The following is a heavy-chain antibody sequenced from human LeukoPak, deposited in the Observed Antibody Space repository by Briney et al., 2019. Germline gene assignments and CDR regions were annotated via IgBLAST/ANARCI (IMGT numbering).Heavy chain of an antibody. J-gene: IGHJ4*02. D-gene: IGHD3-9*01. CDR2: ISSSSSTI. V-gene: IGHV3-48*04. CDR1: GFTFSSYS. Sequence: PGGSLRLSCAASGFTFSSYSMNWVRQAPGKGLEWVSYISSSSSTIYYADSVKGRFTISRDNAKNSLYLQMNSLRAEDTAVYYCARDPPYYNILTGYPFDYWGQGTLVTVSS. CDR3: ARDPPYYNILTGYPFDY.